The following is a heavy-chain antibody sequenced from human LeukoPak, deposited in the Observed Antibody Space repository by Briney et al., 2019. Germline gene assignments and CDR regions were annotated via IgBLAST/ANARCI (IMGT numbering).Heavy chain of an antibody. CDR3: ARNASDIAVPGAFIFDY. CDR2: VYYSGST. D-gene: IGHD6-19*01. J-gene: IGHJ4*02. V-gene: IGHV4-39*01. Sequence: SETLSLTCSVSGGSITSSSYYWVWIRQTPGKGLEWIGSVYYSGSTHYNPSLRSRITISVDRSKNQFSLKVTSVTAADSAMYYCARNASDIAVPGAFIFDYWGQGILVTVSS. CDR1: GGSITSSSYY.